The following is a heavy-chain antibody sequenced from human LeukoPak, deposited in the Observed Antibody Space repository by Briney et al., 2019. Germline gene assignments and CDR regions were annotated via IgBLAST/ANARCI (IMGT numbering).Heavy chain of an antibody. CDR1: GGSISSSSYY. J-gene: IGHJ5*02. CDR2: IYYSGST. Sequence: SETLSLTCTVSGGSISSSSYYWGWIRQPPGKGLEWIGSIYYSGSTYYNPSLKSRVTISVDTSKNQFSLKLSSVTAADTAVYYCARHAHIVVVPAALNWFDPWGQGTLVTVSS. CDR3: ARHAHIVVVPAALNWFDP. D-gene: IGHD2-2*01. V-gene: IGHV4-39*01.